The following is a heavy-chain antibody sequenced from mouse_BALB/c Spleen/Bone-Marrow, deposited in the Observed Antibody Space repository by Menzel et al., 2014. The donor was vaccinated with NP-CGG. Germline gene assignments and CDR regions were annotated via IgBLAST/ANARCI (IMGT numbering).Heavy chain of an antibody. V-gene: IGHV2-6-4*01. CDR2: IWGGGGT. Sequence: VKLMESGPGLVAPSQNLSITCTVSGFSLSRYNIHWIRQPPGKGLEWLGMIWGGGGTDHNSVLKSRLRISKDNSKSQIFLKINSLQIDDTAMYYCARKDGGYYVMDYWGQGTSVTVSS. CDR3: ARKDGGYYVMDY. D-gene: IGHD2-3*01. CDR1: GFSLSRYN. J-gene: IGHJ4*01.